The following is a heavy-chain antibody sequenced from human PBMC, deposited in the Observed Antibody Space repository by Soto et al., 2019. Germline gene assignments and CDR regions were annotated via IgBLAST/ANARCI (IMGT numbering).Heavy chain of an antibody. D-gene: IGHD3-3*01. J-gene: IGHJ4*02. CDR2: MNPNSGNT. CDR1: GYTFTSYD. Sequence: ASVKVSCKASGYTFTSYDINWVRQATGQGLEWMGWMNPNSGNTGYAQKFQGRVTMTRNTSISTAYMELSSLRSEDTAVYYCTRGLRFLEWLSHWGQGTLVTVSS. V-gene: IGHV1-8*01. CDR3: TRGLRFLEWLSH.